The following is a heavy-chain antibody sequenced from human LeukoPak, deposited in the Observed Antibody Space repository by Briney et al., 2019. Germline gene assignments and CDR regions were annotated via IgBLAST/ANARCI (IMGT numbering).Heavy chain of an antibody. CDR1: GFTFSSYA. Sequence: SGGSLRLSCAASGFTFSSYAMHWVRQAPGKGLEWVAVISYDGSNKYYADSVKGRFTISRDNSKNTLYLQMNSLRAEDTAVYYCARDRGMYGDYLFAYWGQGTLVTVSS. V-gene: IGHV3-30*04. J-gene: IGHJ4*02. CDR3: ARDRGMYGDYLFAY. D-gene: IGHD4-17*01. CDR2: ISYDGSNK.